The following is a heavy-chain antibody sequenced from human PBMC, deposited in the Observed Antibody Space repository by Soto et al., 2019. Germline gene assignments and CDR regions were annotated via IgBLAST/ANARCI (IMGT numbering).Heavy chain of an antibody. CDR1: GYTFTSYG. Sequence: QVQLVQSGAEVKKPGASVKVSCKAPGYTFTSYGISWVRQAPGQGLEWMGWISAYNGNTNYAQKLQGRVTMTTDTSTSTAYMELRSLRSDDTAVYYCARDHVGTHSSGWWGEGYWGQGTLVTVSS. D-gene: IGHD6-19*01. J-gene: IGHJ4*02. CDR2: ISAYNGNT. CDR3: ARDHVGTHSSGWWGEGY. V-gene: IGHV1-18*01.